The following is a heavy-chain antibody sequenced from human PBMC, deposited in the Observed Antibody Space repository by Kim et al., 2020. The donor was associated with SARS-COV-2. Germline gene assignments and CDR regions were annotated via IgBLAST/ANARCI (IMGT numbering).Heavy chain of an antibody. CDR2: FDPEDGET. Sequence: ASVKVSCKVSGYTLTELSMHWVRQAPGKGLEWMGGFDPEDGETIYAQKFQGRVTMTEDTSTDTAYMELSSLRSEDTAVYYCATDLQFGDPLAFDIWGQGTMVTVSS. CDR1: GYTLTELS. CDR3: ATDLQFGDPLAFDI. J-gene: IGHJ3*02. V-gene: IGHV1-24*01. D-gene: IGHD4-17*01.